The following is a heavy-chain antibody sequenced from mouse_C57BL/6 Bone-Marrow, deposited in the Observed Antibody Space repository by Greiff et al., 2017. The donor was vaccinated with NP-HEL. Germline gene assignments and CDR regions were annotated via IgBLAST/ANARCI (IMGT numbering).Heavy chain of an antibody. V-gene: IGHV1-64*01. CDR2: IHPNSGST. D-gene: IGHD2-10*01. CDR1: GYTFTSYW. Sequence: QVQLQQPGAELVKPGASVKLSCKASGYTFTSYWMHWVKQRPGQGLEWIGMIHPNSGSTNYNEKFKSKATLTVDKSSSTAYMQLSSLTSEDSAVYDCARWAVPYYSLGPFDYWGQGTTLTVSS. CDR3: ARWAVPYYSLGPFDY. J-gene: IGHJ2*01.